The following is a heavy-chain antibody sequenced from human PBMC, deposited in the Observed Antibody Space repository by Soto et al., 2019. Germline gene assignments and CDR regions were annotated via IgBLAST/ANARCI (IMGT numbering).Heavy chain of an antibody. CDR2: IDGSGGTT. D-gene: IGHD3-10*01. V-gene: IGHV3-23*01. J-gene: IGHJ5*02. CDR1: GFPFSSTD. CDR3: AKNSGWFNT. Sequence: GGSLRLSCAASGFPFSSTDMTWVRQAPGKGLERVSTIDGSGGTTYYADSVKGRFTISRDNSINTVFLQMNSLRADDTALYFCAKNSGWFNTWGQGALVTVS.